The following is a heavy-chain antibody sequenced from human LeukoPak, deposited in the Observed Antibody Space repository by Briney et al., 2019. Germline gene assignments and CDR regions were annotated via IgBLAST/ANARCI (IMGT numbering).Heavy chain of an antibody. CDR2: INPNNGGI. D-gene: IGHD3-10*02. V-gene: IGHV1-2*02. CDR3: ARDVRRDTFDI. CDR1: GYTFTDYH. J-gene: IGHJ3*02. Sequence: GASVKVSCKASGYTFTDYHIHWVRQAPGQGLEWMGWINPNNGGIHYSQRFQGRVTMTRDTSISTAYVELSRLRSDDTAVYYCARDVRRDTFDIWGQGTMVTVSS.